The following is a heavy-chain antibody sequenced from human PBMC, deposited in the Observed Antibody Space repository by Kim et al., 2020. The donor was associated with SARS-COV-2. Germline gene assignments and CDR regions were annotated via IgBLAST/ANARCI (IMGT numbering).Heavy chain of an antibody. D-gene: IGHD3-10*01. V-gene: IGHV3-21*01. J-gene: IGHJ3*02. CDR1: GFTFSSYS. CDR2: ISSSSSYI. Sequence: GGSLRLSCVASGFTFSSYSMNWVRQAPGKGLEWVSSISSSSSYIYYADSVKGRFTISRDNAKNSLYLQMNSLRAEDTAVYYCARGRPLLLWFGELSTDAFDIWGQGTMVTVSS. CDR3: ARGRPLLLWFGELSTDAFDI.